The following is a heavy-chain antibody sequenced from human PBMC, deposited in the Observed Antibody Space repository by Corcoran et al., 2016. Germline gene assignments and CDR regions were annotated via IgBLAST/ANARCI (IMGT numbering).Heavy chain of an antibody. Sequence: QVQLVQSGAEVTKPGSSVKVSCKTSGGTFSSYAISWVRQAPGQGLEWMGGIIPIFGTANYAQKFQGRVTITADKSTSTAYMELSSLRSEDTAVYYCARSGRVRGVIVGNWFDPWGQGTLVTVSS. J-gene: IGHJ5*02. CDR3: ARSGRVRGVIVGNWFDP. V-gene: IGHV1-69*06. D-gene: IGHD3-10*01. CDR1: GGTFSSYA. CDR2: IIPIFGTA.